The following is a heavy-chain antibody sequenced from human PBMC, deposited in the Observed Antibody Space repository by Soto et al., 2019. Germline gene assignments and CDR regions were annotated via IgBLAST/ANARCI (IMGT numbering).Heavy chain of an antibody. J-gene: IGHJ6*02. V-gene: IGHV1-58*02. D-gene: IGHD3-22*01. CDR2: IVVGSGNT. CDR1: GFTFTSSA. CDR3: AAPVAYDSSGYYYYYGMDV. Sequence: GASVKVSCKASGFTFTSSAMQWVRQARGQRLEWIGWIVVGSGNTNYAQKFQERVTITRDMSTSTAYMELSSLRSEDTAVYYCAAPVAYDSSGYYYYYGMDVWGQGTTVT.